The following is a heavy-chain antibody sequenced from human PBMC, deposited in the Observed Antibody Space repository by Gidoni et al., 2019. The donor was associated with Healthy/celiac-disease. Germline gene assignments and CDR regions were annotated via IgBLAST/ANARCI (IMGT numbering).Heavy chain of an antibody. CDR2: IVVGSGNT. Sequence: QMQLVQSWPEVKKPGTSVKVSCKASGFTFTSSSMQWVRQARGQRLEWIGWIVVGSGNTNYAQKFQERVTITRDMSTSTAYMELSSLRSEDTAVYYCAASSSVPYYYGMDVWGQGTTVTVSS. CDR1: GFTFTSSS. CDR3: AASSSVPYYYGMDV. J-gene: IGHJ6*02. V-gene: IGHV1-58*02. D-gene: IGHD6-6*01.